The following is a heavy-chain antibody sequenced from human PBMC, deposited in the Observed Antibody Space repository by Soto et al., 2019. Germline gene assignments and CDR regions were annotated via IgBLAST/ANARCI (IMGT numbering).Heavy chain of an antibody. Sequence: PSQTLSLTCAISGDSVSSHSAGWNWIRQSPSRGLEWLGGTYYRSKWYNDYAVSVKSRININPDTSKNQFSLQLTSVTPEDTAVYYCVRDLGGLDVWGQGTTVTV. CDR2: TYYRSKWYN. CDR1: GDSVSSHSAG. D-gene: IGHD1-26*01. CDR3: VRDLGGLDV. V-gene: IGHV6-1*01. J-gene: IGHJ6*02.